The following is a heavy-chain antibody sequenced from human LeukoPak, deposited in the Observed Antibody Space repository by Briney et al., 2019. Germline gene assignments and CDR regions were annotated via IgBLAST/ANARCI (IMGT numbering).Heavy chain of an antibody. V-gene: IGHV3-23*01. Sequence: GGSLRLSCAASGFTFHIYAMNWVRQAPGKGLEWVSAISGGGDFTYYADSVRGRFTIYRDNSKNTLYLQLNSLRAEDTAVYYCARAKTGSGTYFDPWGQGTLVTVSS. CDR2: ISGGGDFT. J-gene: IGHJ5*02. D-gene: IGHD4/OR15-4a*01. CDR1: GFTFHIYA. CDR3: ARAKTGSGTYFDP.